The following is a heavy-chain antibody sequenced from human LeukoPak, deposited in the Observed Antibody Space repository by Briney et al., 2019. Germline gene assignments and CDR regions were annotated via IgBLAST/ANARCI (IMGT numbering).Heavy chain of an antibody. CDR1: GFTFSSYW. V-gene: IGHV3-7*01. J-gene: IGHJ6*03. CDR3: ARGYSSSWHHYYYYMDV. Sequence: GGSLRLSCAASGFTFSSYWMSWVRQAPGKGLEWVANIKHDGSEKYYVDSVKGRFTISRDNAKNSLYLQMNSLRAEDTAVYYCARGYSSSWHHYYYYMDVWGKGTTVTVSS. CDR2: IKHDGSEK. D-gene: IGHD6-13*01.